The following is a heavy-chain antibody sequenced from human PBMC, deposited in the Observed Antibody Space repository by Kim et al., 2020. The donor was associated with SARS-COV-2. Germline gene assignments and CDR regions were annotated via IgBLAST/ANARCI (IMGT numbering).Heavy chain of an antibody. CDR2: SGST. CDR1: GGSISSGDYY. Sequence: SETLSLTCTVSGGSISSGDYYWSWIRQPPGKGLEWIGYSGSTYYNPSLKSRVTISVDTSKNQFSLNLRSVTAADTAVYYCVRGSGMDGFAYWGQGTLVTVSS. J-gene: IGHJ4*02. D-gene: IGHD3-10*01. CDR3: VRGSGMDGFAY. V-gene: IGHV4-30-4*01.